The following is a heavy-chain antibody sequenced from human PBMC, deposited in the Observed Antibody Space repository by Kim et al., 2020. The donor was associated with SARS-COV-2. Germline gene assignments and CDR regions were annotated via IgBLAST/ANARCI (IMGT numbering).Heavy chain of an antibody. CDR2: INPNSGGT. CDR3: ARGYCSGGSCYVVVLNWFDP. Sequence: ASVKVSCKASGYTFTGYYMHWVRQAPGQGLEWMGWINPNSGGTNYAQKFQGRVTMTRDTSISTAYMELSRLRSDDTAVYYCARGYCSGGSCYVVVLNWFDPWGQGTLVTVSS. V-gene: IGHV1-2*02. D-gene: IGHD2-15*01. CDR1: GYTFTGYY. J-gene: IGHJ5*02.